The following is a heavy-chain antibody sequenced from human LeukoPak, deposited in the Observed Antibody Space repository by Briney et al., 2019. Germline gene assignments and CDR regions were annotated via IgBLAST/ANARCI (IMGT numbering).Heavy chain of an antibody. Sequence: ASVKVSCKASGYNFTGYYLHWVRQAPGQGLEWMGWINPNTGGTNYAQKFQGRVTMTRDTSISTAYMELSRLRSDDTAVYYCATSAVRLGELSLLSYFDYWGQGTLVTVSS. D-gene: IGHD3-16*02. V-gene: IGHV1-2*02. CDR1: GYNFTGYY. J-gene: IGHJ4*02. CDR3: ATSAVRLGELSLLSYFDY. CDR2: INPNTGGT.